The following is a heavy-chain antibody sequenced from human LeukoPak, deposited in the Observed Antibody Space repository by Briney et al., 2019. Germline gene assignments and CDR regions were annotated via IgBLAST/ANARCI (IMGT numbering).Heavy chain of an antibody. D-gene: IGHD3-22*01. Sequence: ASVKVSCKASGYTFTSYYMHWVRQAPGQGLEWMGIINPSSGSTSYAQKFQGRVTMTRDTSTSTVYMELSSLRSEDTAVYYCARDRDSSGYYYVYFQHWGQGTLVTVSS. CDR3: ARDRDSSGYYYVYFQH. CDR2: INPSSGST. CDR1: GYTFTSYY. V-gene: IGHV1-46*01. J-gene: IGHJ1*01.